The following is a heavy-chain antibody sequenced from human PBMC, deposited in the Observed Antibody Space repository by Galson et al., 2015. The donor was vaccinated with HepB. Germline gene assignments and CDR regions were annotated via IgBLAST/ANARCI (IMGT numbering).Heavy chain of an antibody. D-gene: IGHD1-26*01. V-gene: IGHV3-30*18. CDR3: AKDRAMYSGTHYFDY. Sequence: SLRLSCAASGFTFSNHGMHWVRQAPGKGLEWVACISYDGGTKYYADSVNGRFTISRESSKNTMYLQMSSLRPEDTAVYYCAKDRAMYSGTHYFDYWGQGTLVTVSS. J-gene: IGHJ4*02. CDR2: ISYDGGTK. CDR1: GFTFSNHG.